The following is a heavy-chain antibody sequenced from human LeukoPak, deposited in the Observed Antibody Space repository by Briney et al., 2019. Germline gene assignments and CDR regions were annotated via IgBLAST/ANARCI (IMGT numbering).Heavy chain of an antibody. V-gene: IGHV3-48*01. Sequence: PGGSLRLSCAASGFTFSSYSMNWVRQAPGKGLEWVSYISSSSTIYYADSVKGRFTISRDNAKNSLYLQMNSLRAEDTAVYYCARGLTYYYDSSGYLDYWGQGTLVTVSS. J-gene: IGHJ4*02. CDR1: GFTFSSYS. D-gene: IGHD3-22*01. CDR2: ISSSSTI. CDR3: ARGLTYYYDSSGYLDY.